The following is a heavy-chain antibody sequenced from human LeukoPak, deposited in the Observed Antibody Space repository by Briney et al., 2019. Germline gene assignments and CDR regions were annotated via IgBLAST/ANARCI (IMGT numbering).Heavy chain of an antibody. D-gene: IGHD3-16*01. CDR3: ASISGASWGDY. V-gene: IGHV3-30-3*01. CDR2: ISYDGNNI. J-gene: IGHJ4*02. CDR1: GFTFSTYA. Sequence: GGSLRLSCAASGFTFSTYALHWVSQAPGKGLEWVAVISYDGNNIYYLDSVKGRFTISRDNSKNTLYLQMNSLRAEDTAVYFCASISGASWGDYWGQGTLVTVSS.